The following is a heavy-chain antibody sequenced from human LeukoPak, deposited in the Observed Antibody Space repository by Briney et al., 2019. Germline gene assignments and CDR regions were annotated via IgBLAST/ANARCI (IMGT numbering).Heavy chain of an antibody. J-gene: IGHJ4*02. CDR1: GFTFSSYW. CDR2: INSDGSST. D-gene: IGHD3-22*01. Sequence: PGGSLRLSCAASGFTFSSYWMHWVRHAPGKGLVWVSRINSDGSSTSYADSVKGRFTISRDNAKNALYLQMNSLRAEDTAVYYCARGGYYDDLDYWGQGTLVTVSS. CDR3: ARGGYYDDLDY. V-gene: IGHV3-74*01.